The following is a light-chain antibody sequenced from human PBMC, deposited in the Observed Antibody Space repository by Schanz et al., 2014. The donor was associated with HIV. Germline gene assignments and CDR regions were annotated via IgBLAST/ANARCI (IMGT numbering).Light chain of an antibody. CDR2: VNH. CDR3: ATWDTFLNGVV. V-gene: IGLV1-51*01. CDR1: AFNIGQNY. J-gene: IGLJ2*01. Sequence: QSVLTQPPSMSAAPGQRVTISCAGSAFNIGQNYVSWFQQFPGTAPKLLIYVNHQRPSDIPDRFSGSKTGTSATLAIVGLQTEDEADYYCATWDTFLNGVVFGGGTKLTVL.